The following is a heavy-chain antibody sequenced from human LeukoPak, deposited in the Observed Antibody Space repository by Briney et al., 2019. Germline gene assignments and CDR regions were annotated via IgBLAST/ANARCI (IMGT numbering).Heavy chain of an antibody. V-gene: IGHV3-23*01. CDR2: ISGSGVNT. J-gene: IGHJ4*02. CDR3: APEGGSSYDY. D-gene: IGHD5-18*01. Sequence: GGSLRLSCAASGFTFSSYAISWVRQAPGKGLEWVSAISGSGVNTYYADSVKGRFTISRDNSKNTLYLQMNSLRAEDTALYYCAPEGGSSYDYWGQGTLVTVSS. CDR1: GFTFSSYA.